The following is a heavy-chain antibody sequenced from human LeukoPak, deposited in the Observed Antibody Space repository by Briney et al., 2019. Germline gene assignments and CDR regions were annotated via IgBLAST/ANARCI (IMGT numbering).Heavy chain of an antibody. CDR3: ARIPGDSGYDYESLDY. D-gene: IGHD5-12*01. CDR1: GYTFTGYY. CDR2: INPNSGGT. Sequence: GASMTVSCKASGYTFTGYYMHWVRQAPGQGLEWMGWINPNSGGTNYAQKFQGRVTMTRDTSISTAYMELSRLRSDDTAVYYCARIPGDSGYDYESLDYWGQGTLVTVSS. V-gene: IGHV1-2*02. J-gene: IGHJ4*02.